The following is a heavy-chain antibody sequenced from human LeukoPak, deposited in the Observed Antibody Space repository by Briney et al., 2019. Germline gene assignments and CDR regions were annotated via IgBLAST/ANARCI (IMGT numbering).Heavy chain of an antibody. CDR3: ARRWNYGRNYYIDV. CDR1: GGSFSNYY. Sequence: SETLSLTCAVYGGSFSNYYWSWVRQPPGKGLEWIGEINDSGRTNYNPSLMSRVTVSVDTSKNQFSLRLTSVTATDTAVYYCARRWNYGRNYYIDVWGKGATVSVSS. V-gene: IGHV4-34*01. CDR2: INDSGRT. D-gene: IGHD1-7*01. J-gene: IGHJ6*03.